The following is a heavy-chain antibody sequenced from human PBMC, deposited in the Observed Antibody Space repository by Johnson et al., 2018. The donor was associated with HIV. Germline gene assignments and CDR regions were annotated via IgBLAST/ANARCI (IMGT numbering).Heavy chain of an antibody. CDR3: ARDRPIAAAPHDAFDI. D-gene: IGHD6-13*01. V-gene: IGHV3-66*02. Sequence: VQLVESGGGVVQPGRSLRLSCVGSSNYKSWVRQAPGKGLEWVSVIYSGGSTYYADSVKGRFTISRDNSKNTLYLQMNSLRTEDTAVYYCARDRPIAAAPHDAFDIWGQGTMVTVSS. CDR2: IYSGGST. CDR1: SSNY. J-gene: IGHJ3*02.